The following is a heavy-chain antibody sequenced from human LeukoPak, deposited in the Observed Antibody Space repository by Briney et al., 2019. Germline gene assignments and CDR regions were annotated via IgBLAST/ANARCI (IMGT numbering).Heavy chain of an antibody. J-gene: IGHJ3*02. CDR1: GYTFTSYY. CDR3: AADTYYDFWSGPIWAFDI. Sequence: ASVNVSCKASGYTFTSYYMHWVRQAPGPGLEWMGIINPSGGSTSYAQKFQGRVTMTKDTSTRTVYMELSSLRSEDTAVYYCAADTYYDFWSGPIWAFDIWGQGTMVTASS. D-gene: IGHD3-3*01. V-gene: IGHV1-46*01. CDR2: INPSGGST.